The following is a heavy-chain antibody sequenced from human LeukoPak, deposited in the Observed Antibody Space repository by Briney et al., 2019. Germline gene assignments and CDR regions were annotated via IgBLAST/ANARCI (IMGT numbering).Heavy chain of an antibody. CDR1: GGSISSGGYY. D-gene: IGHD3-10*01. Sequence: SQTLSLTCTVSGGSISSGGYYWSWIRQHPGKGLEWIGYIYYSGSTYYNPSLKSRVTISVDTSKNQFSLKLSSVTAADTAAYYCARGRRYYGSRSTFYFDYWGQGTLVTVSS. CDR3: ARGRRYYGSRSTFYFDY. V-gene: IGHV4-31*03. CDR2: IYYSGST. J-gene: IGHJ4*02.